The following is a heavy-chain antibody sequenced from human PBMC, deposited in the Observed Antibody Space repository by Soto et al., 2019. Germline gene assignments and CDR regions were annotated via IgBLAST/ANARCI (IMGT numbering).Heavy chain of an antibody. CDR3: VNQRSGGVY. V-gene: IGHV1-2*04. D-gene: IGHD2-15*01. Sequence: QVHLVQSGAEVKKPGASVRVSCKASGYSFTGNSMHWVRQAPGQGLEWMGWINPNNGGTNYAQKFQGWVTMTRDTSVSTAYMDLNRLKSDDTAVYYCVNQRSGGVYWGQGTLVTVSS. CDR1: GYSFTGNS. CDR2: INPNNGGT. J-gene: IGHJ4*02.